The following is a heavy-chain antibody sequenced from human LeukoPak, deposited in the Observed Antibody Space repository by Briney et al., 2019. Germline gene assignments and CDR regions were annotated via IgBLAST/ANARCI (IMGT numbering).Heavy chain of an antibody. J-gene: IGHJ5*02. V-gene: IGHV4-59*02. CDR2: IYYSVST. D-gene: IGHD2-2*01. Sequence: SSETLSLTCTVSGGSVSSYYWSWIRQPPGKGLEWIGYIYYSVSTNYNPSLKSRVTISVDTSKNQFSLKLSSVTAADTAVYYCARVGDIVVVPAANPVSTWFDPWGQGTLVTVSS. CDR3: ARVGDIVVVPAANPVSTWFDP. CDR1: GGSVSSYY.